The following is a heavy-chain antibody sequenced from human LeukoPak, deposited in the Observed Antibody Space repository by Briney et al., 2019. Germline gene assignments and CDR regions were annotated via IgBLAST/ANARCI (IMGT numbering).Heavy chain of an antibody. Sequence: PGGSLRLSCAASGFTFTNYWMHWVRQGPGTGLVWVSRISAEGSSIAFADSVKGRFTIPRDNAKNTVYLQMNTLRVEDTAVYYCARAGGTTFFGMDVWGQGTTVTVSS. CDR3: ARAGGTTFFGMDV. J-gene: IGHJ6*02. V-gene: IGHV3-74*03. D-gene: IGHD2/OR15-2a*01. CDR1: GFTFTNYW. CDR2: ISAEGSSI.